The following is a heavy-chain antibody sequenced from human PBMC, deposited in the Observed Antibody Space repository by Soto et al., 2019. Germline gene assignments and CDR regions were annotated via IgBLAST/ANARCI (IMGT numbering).Heavy chain of an antibody. CDR1: GFTFSSYA. Sequence: QSGGSLRLSCAASGFTFSSYAMSWVRQAPGKGLEWVSAISGSGGSTYYADSVKGRFTISRDNSKNTLYLQMNSLRAEDTAVYYCAEDPDPDIVLMVYARDGGYYFDYWGQGTLVTVSS. CDR2: ISGSGGST. V-gene: IGHV3-23*01. J-gene: IGHJ4*02. D-gene: IGHD2-8*01. CDR3: AEDPDPDIVLMVYARDGGYYFDY.